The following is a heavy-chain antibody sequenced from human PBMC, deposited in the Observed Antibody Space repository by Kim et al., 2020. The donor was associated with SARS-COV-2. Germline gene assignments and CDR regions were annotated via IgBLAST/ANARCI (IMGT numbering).Heavy chain of an antibody. CDR1: GGSISSGGYY. D-gene: IGHD3-16*01. J-gene: IGHJ6*02. V-gene: IGHV4-31*03. CDR3: ARDGGLGDPGGMDV. CDR2: IYYSGST. Sequence: SETLSLTCTVSGGSISSGGYYWSWIRQHPGKGLEWIGYIYYSGSTYYNPSLKSRVTISVDTSKNQFSLKLSSVTAADTAVYYCARDGGLGDPGGMDVWGQGTTVTVSS.